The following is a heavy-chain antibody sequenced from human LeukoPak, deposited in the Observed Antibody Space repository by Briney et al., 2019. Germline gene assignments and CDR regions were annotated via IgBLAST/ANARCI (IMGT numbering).Heavy chain of an antibody. V-gene: IGHV4-30-2*01. D-gene: IGHD3-10*01. J-gene: IGHJ4*02. CDR2: IYHSGST. CDR3: ARGGVTMVRGVIIRGFDY. CDR1: GVSISSGGYS. Sequence: SLTLSLTRAVSGVSISSGGYSWSWIRQPPGKGLEWIGYIYHSGSTYYNPSLKSRVTISVDRSKNQFSLKLSSVTAADTAVYYCARGGVTMVRGVIIRGFDYWGQGTLVTVSS.